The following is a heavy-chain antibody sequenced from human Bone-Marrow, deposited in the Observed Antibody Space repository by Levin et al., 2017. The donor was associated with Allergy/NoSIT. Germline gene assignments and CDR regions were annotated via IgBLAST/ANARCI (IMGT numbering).Heavy chain of an antibody. CDR2: ITSSSSSM. J-gene: IGHJ4*02. CDR3: AKGGGSGWYEGY. V-gene: IGHV3-21*01. D-gene: IGHD6-19*01. Sequence: GGSLRLSCAASGFTFSSYNMHWVRQAPGKGLEWVSSITSSSSSMYYADSVKGRFTISRDNSKNSLSLQMNSLRAEDTAVYYCAKGGGSGWYEGYWGQGSLVTVSS. CDR1: GFTFSSYN.